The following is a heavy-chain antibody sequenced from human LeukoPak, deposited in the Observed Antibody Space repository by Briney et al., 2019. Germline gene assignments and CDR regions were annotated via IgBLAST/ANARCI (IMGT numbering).Heavy chain of an antibody. Sequence: SETLSLTCTVSGGSTSSYYWSWIRQPAGKGLEWIGRIYTSGSTNYNPSLKSRVTMSVDTSKNQFSLKLSSVTAADTAVYYCARDDSSSWPYYYYYYMDVWGKGTTVTVSS. CDR3: ARDDSSSWPYYYYYYMDV. D-gene: IGHD6-13*01. CDR1: GGSTSSYY. J-gene: IGHJ6*03. CDR2: IYTSGST. V-gene: IGHV4-4*07.